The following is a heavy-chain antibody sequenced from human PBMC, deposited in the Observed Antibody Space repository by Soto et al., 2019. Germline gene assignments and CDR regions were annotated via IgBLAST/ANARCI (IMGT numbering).Heavy chain of an antibody. CDR3: ARAEGGFSLGYYYYMDV. V-gene: IGHV3-74*01. CDR1: GFTFSSYW. J-gene: IGHJ6*03. Sequence: GGSLRLSCAASGFTFSSYWMHWVRQAPGKGLVWVSRINSDGSSTSYADSVKGRFTISRDNAKNTLYLQMNSLRAEDTAVYYCARAEGGFSLGYYYYMDVWGKGTTVTVSS. D-gene: IGHD1-26*01. CDR2: INSDGSST.